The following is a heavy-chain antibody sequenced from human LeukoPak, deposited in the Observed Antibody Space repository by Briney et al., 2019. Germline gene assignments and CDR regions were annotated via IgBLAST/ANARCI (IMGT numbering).Heavy chain of an antibody. J-gene: IGHJ3*02. Sequence: PSETLSLTCAVYGGSFSGYYWTWIRQPPGKGLEWIGYIYHSGSTYYNPSLKSRVTISVDRSKNQFSLKLSSVTAADTAVYYCARAAYDSSGYLAFDIWGQGTMVTVSS. CDR1: GGSFSGYY. CDR3: ARAAYDSSGYLAFDI. V-gene: IGHV4-34*01. CDR2: IYHSGST. D-gene: IGHD3-22*01.